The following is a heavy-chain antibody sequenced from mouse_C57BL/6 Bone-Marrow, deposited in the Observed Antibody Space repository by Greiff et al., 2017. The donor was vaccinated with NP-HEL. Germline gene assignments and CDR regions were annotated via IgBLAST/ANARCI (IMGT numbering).Heavy chain of an antibody. CDR1: GYTFTSYW. CDR2: IDPSDSYT. Sequence: QLQQSGAELVKPGASVKLSCKASGYTFTSYWMQWVKQRPGQGLEWIGEIDPSDSYTNYNQKLKGKATLTVDTSSSTAYMQLARLTSEGSAVYYCARWGSSDYWGQGTTLTVSS. D-gene: IGHD1-1*01. V-gene: IGHV1-50*01. J-gene: IGHJ2*01. CDR3: ARWGSSDY.